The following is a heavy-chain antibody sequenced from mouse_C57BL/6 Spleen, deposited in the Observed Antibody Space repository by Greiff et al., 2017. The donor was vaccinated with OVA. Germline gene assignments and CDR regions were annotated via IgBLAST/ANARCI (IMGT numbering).Heavy chain of an antibody. CDR1: GYTFTSYW. J-gene: IGHJ4*01. Sequence: EVQLQQSGTVLARPGASVKMSCKTSGYTFTSYWMHWVKQRPGQGLEWIGAIYPGNSDTSYNQKFKGKAKLTAVTSASTAYMELSSLTNEDSAVYYCTRKGNYGYDDAMDYWGQGTSVTVSS. CDR2: IYPGNSDT. CDR3: TRKGNYGYDDAMDY. D-gene: IGHD2-2*01. V-gene: IGHV1-5*01.